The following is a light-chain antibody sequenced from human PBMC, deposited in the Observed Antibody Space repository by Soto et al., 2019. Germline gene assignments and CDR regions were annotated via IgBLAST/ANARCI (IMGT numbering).Light chain of an antibody. CDR1: QNVRSNY. CDR2: GAS. V-gene: IGKV3-20*01. Sequence: EIVLTQSPGTLSLSPGERVTLSCRASQNVRSNYLAWYQQKPGQAPXLLIYGASKRASGIPERFSGSGSGTEFTLTISSLQPDDFATYYCQQYNSYSFGQGTKVDIK. J-gene: IGKJ1*01. CDR3: QQYNSYS.